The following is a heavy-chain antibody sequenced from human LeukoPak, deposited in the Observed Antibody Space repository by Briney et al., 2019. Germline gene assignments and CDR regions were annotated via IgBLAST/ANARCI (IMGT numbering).Heavy chain of an antibody. CDR2: IYYSGST. V-gene: IGHV4-39*01. Sequence: SETLSLTCTVPGDSISSSGYSWGWIRQLPGKGLEWIGSIYYSGSTYYNPSLKSRITISVDTSQNQFSLKLTSVTAADTAVYYCARPGSTTGWYYFDYWGQGTLVTVSS. CDR3: ARPGSTTGWYYFDY. J-gene: IGHJ4*02. CDR1: GDSISSSGYS. D-gene: IGHD6-19*01.